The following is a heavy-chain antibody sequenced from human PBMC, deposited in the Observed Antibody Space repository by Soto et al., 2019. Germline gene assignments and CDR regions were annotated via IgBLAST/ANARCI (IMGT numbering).Heavy chain of an antibody. J-gene: IGHJ3*02. CDR1: GNTLTELS. CDR3: ATMLGPTMLTLDAFEI. D-gene: IGHD3-16*01. Sequence: QVQLVQSGAEVKKPGASVKVSCKVSGNTLTELSVHWVRQAPGKGLDGMGGFDPDDDEPIYAQKFQGRVTLAEATSTATAYMALRSLTSEDTAIYYCATMLGPTMLTLDAFEIWGPRTVVTVSS. V-gene: IGHV1-24*01. CDR2: FDPDDDEP.